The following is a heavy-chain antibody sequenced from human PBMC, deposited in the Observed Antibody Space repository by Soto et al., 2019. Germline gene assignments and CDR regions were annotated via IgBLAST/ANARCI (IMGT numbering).Heavy chain of an antibody. Sequence: SETLSLTCAVSGGSVSSGSYFWTWIRQPPGKRLEWIGYITDIGSTSYNPSLNSRVTILTDTTKSLFSLNLRSVTAADTAVYYCARQRVAPAQYYFDFWGQGIPVTVSS. V-gene: IGHV4-61*01. CDR3: ARQRVAPAQYYFDF. CDR2: ITDIGST. J-gene: IGHJ4*02. D-gene: IGHD5-18*01. CDR1: GGSVSSGSYF.